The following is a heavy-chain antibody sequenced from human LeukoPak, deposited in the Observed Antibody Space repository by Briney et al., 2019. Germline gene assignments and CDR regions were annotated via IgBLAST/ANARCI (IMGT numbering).Heavy chain of an antibody. CDR2: ISYDGSYK. CDR1: EFTFRTYG. CDR3: AKSITMIVVVTYIDY. D-gene: IGHD3-22*01. V-gene: IGHV3-30*18. Sequence: GGSLRLSCAASEFTFRTYGMHWVRQAPGKGLEWVAVISYDGSYKFYADSVKGRFTISRDNSKNTLYLQMNSLRAEDTAVYYCAKSITMIVVVTYIDYWGQGTLVTVS. J-gene: IGHJ4*02.